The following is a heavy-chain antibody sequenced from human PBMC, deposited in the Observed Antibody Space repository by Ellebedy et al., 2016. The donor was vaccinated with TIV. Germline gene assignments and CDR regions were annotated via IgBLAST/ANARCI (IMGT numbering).Heavy chain of an antibody. Sequence: SETLSLTXAVSGGSINSYDWWRWVRQSPGKGLEWIGEISPSGTTNYNPSLKSRVTISLDKSKNQVSLKLTSVTAADTAIYYCAREEWQLQGGYDCWGQGTLVTVSS. CDR2: ISPSGTT. J-gene: IGHJ4*02. CDR1: GGSINSYDW. CDR3: AREEWQLQGGYDC. D-gene: IGHD2-15*01. V-gene: IGHV4-4*02.